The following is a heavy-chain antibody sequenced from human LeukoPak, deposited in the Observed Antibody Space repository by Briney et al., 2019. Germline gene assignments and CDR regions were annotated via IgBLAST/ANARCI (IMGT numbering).Heavy chain of an antibody. V-gene: IGHV1-69*01. CDR2: IIPIFGTA. CDR3: ARSGGGYDFWSGYPYYFDY. D-gene: IGHD3-3*01. CDR1: GGTFSSYA. Sequence: SVKVSCKASGGTFSSYAISWVRQAPGQGLEWIGGIIPIFGTANYAQKFQGRVTITADESTSTAYMELSSLRSEDTAVYYCARSGGGYDFWSGYPYYFDYWGQGTLVTVSS. J-gene: IGHJ4*02.